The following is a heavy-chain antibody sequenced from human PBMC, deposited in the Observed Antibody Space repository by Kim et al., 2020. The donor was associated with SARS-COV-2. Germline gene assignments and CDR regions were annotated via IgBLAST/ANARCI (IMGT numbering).Heavy chain of an antibody. J-gene: IGHJ4*02. V-gene: IGHV3-74*01. CDR3: ARPSGDYKNYLDY. D-gene: IGHD4-17*01. Sequence: YANSAERRFPLSSDNAKTTLYLQMNSLRAEDTAVYYCARPSGDYKNYLDYWGQGTLVTVSS.